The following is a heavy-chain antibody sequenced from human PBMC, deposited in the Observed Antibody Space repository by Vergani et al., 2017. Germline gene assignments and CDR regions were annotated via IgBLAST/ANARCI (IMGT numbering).Heavy chain of an antibody. CDR3: AKDFSSSPIVGADYYYYYGMDV. CDR1: GFTFDDYA. CDR2: ISWNSGSI. V-gene: IGHV3-9*01. J-gene: IGHJ6*02. Sequence: EVQLVESGGGLVQPGGSLRLSCAASGFTFDDYAMHWVRQAPGKGLEWVSGISWNSGSIGYADSVKGRFTISRDNAKNSLYLQMNSLRAEDTALYYCAKDFSSSPIVGADYYYYYGMDVWGQGTTVTVSS. D-gene: IGHD1-26*01.